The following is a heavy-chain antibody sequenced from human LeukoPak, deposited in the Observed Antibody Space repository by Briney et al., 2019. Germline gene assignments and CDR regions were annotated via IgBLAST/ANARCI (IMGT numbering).Heavy chain of an antibody. CDR2: INPNSGGT. CDR3: ARAPKTSSWLDY. D-gene: IGHD6-13*01. Sequence: ASVKVSCKASGYTFTGYYMHWVRQAPGQGLEWMGWINPNSGGTNYAQKLQGRVTMTTDTSTSTAYMELRSLRSDDTAVYYCARAPKTSSWLDYWGQGTLVTVSS. CDR1: GYTFTGYY. J-gene: IGHJ4*02. V-gene: IGHV1-2*02.